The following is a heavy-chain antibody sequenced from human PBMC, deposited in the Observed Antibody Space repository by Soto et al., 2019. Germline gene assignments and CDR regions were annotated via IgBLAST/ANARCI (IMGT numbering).Heavy chain of an antibody. Sequence: SETLSLTCSVSGGSISTVGHYWTWIRQPPGKGLEWIGSIYHTGSTYYSRSLRSRLTMSVDTSKSQFSLRLSSVTAADTAVYYCARATGTLRSRNCDYWGQGSLVTVSS. CDR2: IYHTGST. D-gene: IGHD1-1*01. CDR1: GGSISTVGHY. V-gene: IGHV4-31*03. CDR3: ARATGTLRSRNCDY. J-gene: IGHJ4*02.